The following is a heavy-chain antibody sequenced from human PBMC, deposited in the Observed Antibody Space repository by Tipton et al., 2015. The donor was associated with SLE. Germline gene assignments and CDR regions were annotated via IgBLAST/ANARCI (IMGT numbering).Heavy chain of an antibody. Sequence: TLSLTCAVYGGSFSGYYWHWIRQPPGKGLEWIGEINHSGSTNYNPSLKSRVTISEDTSKNQLSLKLSSVTAADTAVYYCARDLITIFGVVTLNWFDPWGQRTLVTVAS. CDR2: INHSGST. V-gene: IGHV4-34*01. J-gene: IGHJ5*02. CDR1: GGSFSGYY. D-gene: IGHD3-3*01. CDR3: ARDLITIFGVVTLNWFDP.